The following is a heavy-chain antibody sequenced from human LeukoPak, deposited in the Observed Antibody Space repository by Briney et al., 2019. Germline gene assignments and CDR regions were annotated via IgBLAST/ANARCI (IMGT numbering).Heavy chain of an antibody. CDR1: GNSISSGDNY. V-gene: IGHV4-61*02. D-gene: IGHD3-9*01. J-gene: IGHJ5*02. CDR3: ARAVSFVGTRYFDWPIPSDWFDP. Sequence: SETLSLTCTVSGNSISSGDNYWSWIRQPAGKGLEWIGRIYTSGSTNYNPSLKSRVTISVDTSKNQFSLKLSSVTAADTAVYYCARAVSFVGTRYFDWPIPSDWFDPWGQGTLVTVSS. CDR2: IYTSGST.